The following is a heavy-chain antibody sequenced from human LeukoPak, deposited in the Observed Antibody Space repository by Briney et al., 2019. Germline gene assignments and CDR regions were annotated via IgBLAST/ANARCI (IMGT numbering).Heavy chain of an antibody. V-gene: IGHV3-64D*09. CDR3: VKAQYDFWSGLDY. D-gene: IGHD3-3*01. CDR1: GFTFSRYP. CDR2: ISGNGGST. J-gene: IGHJ4*02. Sequence: GGTLRLSCSASGFTFSRYPMHWVRQAPGKGLEYVSAISGNGGSTYYADSVKGRFTISRDNSKNTLYLQMSSLRTEDTAIYYCVKAQYDFWSGLDYWGQGTLVTVSS.